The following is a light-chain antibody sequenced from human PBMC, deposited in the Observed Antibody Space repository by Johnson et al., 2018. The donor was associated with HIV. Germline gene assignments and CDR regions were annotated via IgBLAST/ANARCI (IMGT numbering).Light chain of an antibody. CDR2: DSN. V-gene: IGLV1-51*01. CDR1: SSNIGNNY. CDR3: GTWDSSLSADV. J-gene: IGLJ1*01. Sequence: QSVLTQPPSVSAAPGQKVTISCSGSSSNIGNNYVSWYQQLPGTAPKLLIYDSNKRPSGIPDRFSGSKSGTSATLGITGLQTGYEADYYCGTWDSSLSADVFGTGTKVTVL.